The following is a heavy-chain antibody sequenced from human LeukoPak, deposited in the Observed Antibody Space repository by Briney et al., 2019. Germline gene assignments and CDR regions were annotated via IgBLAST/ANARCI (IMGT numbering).Heavy chain of an antibody. Sequence: ASVKVSCKASGYTFTSYGISWVRQAPGQGLEWMGWISAYNGNTNYAQKLQGRVTMTTDTSTSTAYMELRSLRSDDTAVYYCARDYGDYDFVGGNEDYWGQGTLVTVSS. J-gene: IGHJ4*02. D-gene: IGHD4-17*01. V-gene: IGHV1-18*01. CDR3: ARDYGDYDFVGGNEDY. CDR1: GYTFTSYG. CDR2: ISAYNGNT.